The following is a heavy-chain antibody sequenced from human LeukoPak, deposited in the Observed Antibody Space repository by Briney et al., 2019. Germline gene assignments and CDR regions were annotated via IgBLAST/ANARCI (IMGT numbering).Heavy chain of an antibody. Sequence: SETLSLICTVSGGSISSSSYYWGWIRQPPGKGLEWIGSIYYSGSTYYNPSLKSRVTISVDTSKNQFSLKLSSVTAADTAVYYCARRFGVTGAFDIWGQGTMVTVSS. V-gene: IGHV4-39*01. CDR2: IYYSGST. CDR3: ARRFGVTGAFDI. CDR1: GGSISSSSYY. J-gene: IGHJ3*02. D-gene: IGHD3-10*01.